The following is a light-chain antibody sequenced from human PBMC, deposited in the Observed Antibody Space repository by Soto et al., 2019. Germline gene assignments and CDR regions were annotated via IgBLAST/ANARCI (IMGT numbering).Light chain of an antibody. CDR1: QSISSY. CDR2: AAS. CDR3: QQRKT. J-gene: IGKJ1*01. V-gene: IGKV1-39*01. Sequence: DIQMTQSPSSLSASVGDRVTITCRASQSISSYLNWYRQKPGKAPKLLIYAASRLQSGVPSRFSGSGSGTDFTLTISSLQPEDFATYYCQQRKTFGQGTKVEIK.